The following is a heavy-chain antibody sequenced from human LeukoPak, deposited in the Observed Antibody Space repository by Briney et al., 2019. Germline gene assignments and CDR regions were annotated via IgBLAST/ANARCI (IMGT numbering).Heavy chain of an antibody. CDR3: ARHTDGLGYFQH. D-gene: IGHD2-8*01. CDR2: IYYSGRT. CDR1: GGSISSYY. V-gene: IGHV4-59*08. J-gene: IGHJ1*01. Sequence: SETLSLTCTVSGGSISSYYWSWIRQPPGKGLEWIGYIYYSGRTKYNPSLKSRVTISVDTSKNQFSLKLSSVTAADTAVYYCARHTDGLGYFQHWGQGTLDTVSS.